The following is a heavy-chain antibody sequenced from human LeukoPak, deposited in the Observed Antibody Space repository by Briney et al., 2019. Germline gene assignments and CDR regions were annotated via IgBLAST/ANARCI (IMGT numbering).Heavy chain of an antibody. CDR3: AKVRGYSYGYGAFDI. CDR1: GFTFSSYG. V-gene: IGHV3-30*02. J-gene: IGHJ3*02. D-gene: IGHD5-18*01. Sequence: GGSLRLSCAASGFTFSSYGMHWVRQAPGKGLERVSFIRYDGSNEYYADSVRGRFTISRDNAKNSLYLQMNSLRAEDMALYYCAKVRGYSYGYGAFDIWGQGTMVTVSS. CDR2: IRYDGSNE.